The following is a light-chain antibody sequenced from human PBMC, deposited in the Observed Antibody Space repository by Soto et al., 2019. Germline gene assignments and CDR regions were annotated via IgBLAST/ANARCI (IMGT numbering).Light chain of an antibody. Sequence: DIQMTQSPSSVSASVGDRVTITCRASQGISSWLTWYQQKPGKAPKLLIYAASSLQSGVPSRFSGSRTGTDFTLTISSLQPEDSATYYCQQSYNAPWTFGQGTKVDIK. CDR2: AAS. CDR3: QQSYNAPWT. V-gene: IGKV1-12*01. J-gene: IGKJ1*01. CDR1: QGISSW.